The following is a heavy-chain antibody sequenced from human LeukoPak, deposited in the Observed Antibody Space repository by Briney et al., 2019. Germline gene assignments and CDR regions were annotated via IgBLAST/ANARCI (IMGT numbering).Heavy chain of an antibody. D-gene: IGHD3-22*01. CDR2: ISGSGGST. CDR3: AKGDRAYYYDSYDAFDI. J-gene: IGHJ3*02. CDR1: GFTFSSYA. Sequence: GGSLRLSCAASGFTFSSYAMSWVRQAPGKGLEWVSAISGSGGSTYYADSVKGRFTISRDNSKNTLYLQMNSLRAEDTAVYYCAKGDRAYYYDSYDAFDIWGQGTMVTVSS. V-gene: IGHV3-23*01.